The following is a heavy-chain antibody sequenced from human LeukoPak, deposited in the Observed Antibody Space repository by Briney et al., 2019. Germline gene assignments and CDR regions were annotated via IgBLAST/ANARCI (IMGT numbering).Heavy chain of an antibody. D-gene: IGHD5/OR15-5a*01. Sequence: SEPMSLTCTVSCGSTSSGGYYWRRIRKHPGKGLEGIAYIYYSGSTYYNPSVKSRVTISVDTSKNQFSLKLNSVTAADTAVYYCARGPQLSTSTPLDYWGQGTLVTVSS. CDR1: CGSTSSGGYY. V-gene: IGHV4-31*03. CDR3: ARGPQLSTSTPLDY. J-gene: IGHJ4*02. CDR2: IYYSGST.